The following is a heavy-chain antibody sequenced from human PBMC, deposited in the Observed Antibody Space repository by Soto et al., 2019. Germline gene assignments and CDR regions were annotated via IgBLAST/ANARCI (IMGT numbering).Heavy chain of an antibody. Sequence: SETLSLTCTVSGGSISSYYWSWIRQPPGKGLEWIGYIYYSGSTNYNPSLKSRVTISVDTSKNQFSLKLSSVTAADTAVYYCARHFVLLIFYASEGRRTDAFDIWGQGTMVTVSS. V-gene: IGHV4-59*08. CDR3: ARHFVLLIFYASEGRRTDAFDI. CDR1: GGSISSYY. J-gene: IGHJ3*02. CDR2: IYYSGST. D-gene: IGHD2-8*01.